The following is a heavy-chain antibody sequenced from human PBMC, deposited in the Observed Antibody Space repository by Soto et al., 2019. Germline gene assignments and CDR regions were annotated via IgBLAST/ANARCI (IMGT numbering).Heavy chain of an antibody. CDR2: ISGASSNI. CDR3: AKAPASGSKDGFDL. Sequence: PGGSLRLTCEASGFTFSDYGMSWVRQAPGKGLEWVSAISGASSNIYYADSVKGRFTISRDNSRNTLYMQINSLRAEDTAKYYCAKAPASGSKDGFDLWGQGIVVTVSS. D-gene: IGHD1-26*01. J-gene: IGHJ4*01. V-gene: IGHV3-23*01. CDR1: GFTFSDYG.